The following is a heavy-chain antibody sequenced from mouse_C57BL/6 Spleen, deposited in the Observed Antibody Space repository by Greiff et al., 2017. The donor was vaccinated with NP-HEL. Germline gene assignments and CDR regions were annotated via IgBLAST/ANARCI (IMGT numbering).Heavy chain of an antibody. V-gene: IGHV3-6*01. CDR2: ISYDGSN. Sequence: EVKLQESGPGLVKPSQSLSLTCSVTGYSITSGYYWNWIRQFPGNKLEWMGYISYDGSNNYNPSLKNRISITRDTSKNQFFLKLNSVTTEDTATYYCAREGTLYALFDVWGTGTTVTVSS. J-gene: IGHJ1*03. D-gene: IGHD2-3*01. CDR1: GYSITSGYY. CDR3: AREGTLYALFDV.